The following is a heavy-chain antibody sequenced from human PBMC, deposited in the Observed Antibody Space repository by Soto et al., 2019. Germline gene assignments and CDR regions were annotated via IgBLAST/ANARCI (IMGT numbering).Heavy chain of an antibody. J-gene: IGHJ6*02. D-gene: IGHD3-3*01. CDR2: ISGNGRKT. CDR3: VKDLNYDFWSGYNYYALEI. CDR1: GFTFNSYA. V-gene: IGHV3-23*01. Sequence: PGGSLRLSCVASGFTFNSYAMSWVRQAPGKGLEWVSDISGNGRKTPYADSVKGRFTISRDNSKKTLFLQLTSLRVDDTAVYYCVKDLNYDFWSGYNYYALEIWGQGTTVTVSS.